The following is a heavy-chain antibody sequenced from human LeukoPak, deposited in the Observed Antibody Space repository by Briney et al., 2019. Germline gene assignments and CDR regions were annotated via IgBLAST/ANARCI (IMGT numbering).Heavy chain of an antibody. D-gene: IGHD3-9*01. V-gene: IGHV3-48*02. CDR2: ISSSSGTI. CDR3: ARNFDWLPALDY. J-gene: IGHJ4*02. CDR1: GFTFSGYS. Sequence: GGSLRLSCAASGFTFSGYSMNWVRQAPGKGLEWVSYISSSSGTIYYADSVKGRFTISRDNAKNSLYLRMNSLRDEDTAVYYCARNFDWLPALDYWGQGTLVTVSS.